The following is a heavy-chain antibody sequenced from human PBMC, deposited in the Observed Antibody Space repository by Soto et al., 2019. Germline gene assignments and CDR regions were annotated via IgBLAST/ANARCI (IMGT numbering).Heavy chain of an antibody. Sequence: GGCLGPSWEAFTPTFISSRMHCVRQAAGDVLGWEAAISYCRSNKYYADSVKGRFTISRDNSKNTLYLQMNSLRAELTAVYSCAKDHITYYDSWSGYYTGYYGMDVWGQGTTVTVSS. CDR2: ISYCRSNK. CDR3: AKDHITYYDSWSGYYTGYYGMDV. V-gene: IGHV3-30*18. CDR1: TPTFISSR. J-gene: IGHJ6*02. D-gene: IGHD3-3*01.